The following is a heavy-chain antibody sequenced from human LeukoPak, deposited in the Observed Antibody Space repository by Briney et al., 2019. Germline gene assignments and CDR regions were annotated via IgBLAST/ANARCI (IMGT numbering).Heavy chain of an antibody. D-gene: IGHD2-15*01. V-gene: IGHV4-39*07. J-gene: IGHJ4*02. Sequence: PSETLSLTCTVSGGSISSSSYYWGWIRQPPGKGLEWIGSIYYSGSTYYNPSLKSRVTISVDTSKNQFSLKLSSVTAADTAVYYCARDDKGYCSGGSCYGRFRYYFDYWGQGTLVTVSS. CDR1: GGSISSSSYY. CDR2: IYYSGST. CDR3: ARDDKGYCSGGSCYGRFRYYFDY.